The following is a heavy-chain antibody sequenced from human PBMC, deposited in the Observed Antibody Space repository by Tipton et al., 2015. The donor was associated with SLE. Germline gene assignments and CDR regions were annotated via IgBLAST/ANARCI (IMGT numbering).Heavy chain of an antibody. Sequence: GLVKPSETLSLTCTVSGGSISSYYWSWIRQPPGKGLEWIGYIYYNGRTKYNPSLKSRLTISVDTSKNQFSLKLRSVTAADTAVYFCARSQGSMDAFDIWGQGTMVSVSS. CDR2: IYYNGRT. CDR3: ARSQGSMDAFDI. CDR1: GGSISSYY. D-gene: IGHD6-6*01. J-gene: IGHJ3*02. V-gene: IGHV4-59*01.